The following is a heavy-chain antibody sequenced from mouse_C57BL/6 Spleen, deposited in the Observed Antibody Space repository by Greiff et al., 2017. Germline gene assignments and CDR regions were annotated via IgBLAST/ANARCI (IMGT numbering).Heavy chain of an antibody. CDR3: ARLDYGSRYFDY. CDR1: GFTFSSYG. J-gene: IGHJ2*01. CDR2: ISSGGSYT. D-gene: IGHD1-1*01. V-gene: IGHV5-6*01. Sequence: EVQLVESGGDLVKPGGSLKLSCAASGFTFSSYGMSWVRQTPDKRLEWVATISSGGSYTYYPDSVKGRFTISRDNAKNTLYLQMSSLKSEDTAMYYCARLDYGSRYFDYWGQGTTLTVSS.